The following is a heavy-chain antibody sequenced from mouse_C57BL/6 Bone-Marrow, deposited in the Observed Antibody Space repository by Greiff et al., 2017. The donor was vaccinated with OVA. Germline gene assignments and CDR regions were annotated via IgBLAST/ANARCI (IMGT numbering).Heavy chain of an antibody. D-gene: IGHD1-1*01. J-gene: IGHJ2*01. Sequence: QVQLQQPGAELVMPGASVKLSCKASGYTFTSYWMHWVKQRPGQGLEWIGEIDPSDSYTNYNQKFKGKSTLTVDQSSSTAYMQLSSLTSEDSAVYYCAREGYYGRVFYYFDYWGQGTTLTVSS. CDR2: IDPSDSYT. CDR1: GYTFTSYW. CDR3: AREGYYGRVFYYFDY. V-gene: IGHV1-69*01.